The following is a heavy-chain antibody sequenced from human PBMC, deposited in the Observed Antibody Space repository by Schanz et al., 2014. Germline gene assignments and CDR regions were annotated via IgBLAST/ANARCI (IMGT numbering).Heavy chain of an antibody. CDR2: ISRDGTTS. Sequence: VQLVESGGSVVQPGRSLRLSCAASGFSFNNYGLNWVRQAPGKGLEWLSYISRDGTTSYYADSVKGRFTISRDNARYSLYLEMNSLRAEDTAVYYCARDLSYYTSGSYGYWGQGTLVTVSS. V-gene: IGHV3-48*04. CDR3: ARDLSYYTSGSYGY. J-gene: IGHJ4*02. D-gene: IGHD3-10*01. CDR1: GFSFNNYG.